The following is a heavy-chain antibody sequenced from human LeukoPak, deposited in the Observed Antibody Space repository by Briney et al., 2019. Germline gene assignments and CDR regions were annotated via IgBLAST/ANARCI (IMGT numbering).Heavy chain of an antibody. CDR3: AADPITMVRGVIIEGFDP. Sequence: GASVKVSCKVSGYTLTELSMHWVRQAPGNGLEWMGGFDPEDGETIYAQKFQGRVTMTEDTSADTAYMELSSLRSEDTALYYCAADPITMVRGVIIEGFDPWGQGTLVTVSS. CDR1: GYTLTELS. CDR2: FDPEDGET. D-gene: IGHD3-10*01. J-gene: IGHJ5*02. V-gene: IGHV1-24*01.